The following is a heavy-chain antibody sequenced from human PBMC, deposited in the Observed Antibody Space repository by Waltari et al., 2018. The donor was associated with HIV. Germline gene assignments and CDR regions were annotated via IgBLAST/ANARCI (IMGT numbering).Heavy chain of an antibody. CDR3: ARRDSSGWYNY. CDR2: IYYSGST. D-gene: IGHD6-19*01. CDR1: GGSISSSSYY. Sequence: QLQLQESGPGLVKPSETLSLTCTVSGGSISSSSYYWGWIRQPPGKGLEWMGSIYYSGSTYYNPSRKSRVAISVDTSKNQFSLKLSSVTAADTAVYYCARRDSSGWYNYWGQGTLVTVSS. V-gene: IGHV4-39*01. J-gene: IGHJ4*02.